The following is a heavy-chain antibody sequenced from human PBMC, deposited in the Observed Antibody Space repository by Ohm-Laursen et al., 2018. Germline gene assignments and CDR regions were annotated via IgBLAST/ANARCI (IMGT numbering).Heavy chain of an antibody. Sequence: SLRLSCTASGFTFSSYAMSWVRQAPGKGLEWVSAISGSGGSTYYADSVKGRFTISRDNSKNTLYLQMNSLRAEDTAVYFCARDAGYIDGRLGIDYWGQGTLATVSS. CDR1: GFTFSSYA. CDR3: ARDAGYIDGRLGIDY. V-gene: IGHV3-23*01. J-gene: IGHJ4*02. CDR2: ISGSGGST. D-gene: IGHD5-18*01.